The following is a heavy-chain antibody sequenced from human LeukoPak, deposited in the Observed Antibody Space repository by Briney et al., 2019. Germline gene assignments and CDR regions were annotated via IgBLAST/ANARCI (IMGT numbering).Heavy chain of an antibody. V-gene: IGHV3-33*01. J-gene: IGHJ4*02. CDR3: ARSLAAAGPFDY. CDR1: GFTFSSYG. CDR2: IWYDGSNK. D-gene: IGHD6-13*01. Sequence: PGGSLRPSCAASGFTFSSYGMHWVRQAPGKGLEWVAVIWYDGSNKYYADSVKGRFTISRDNSKNTLYLQMNSLRAEDTAVYYCARSLAAAGPFDYWGQGTLVTVSS.